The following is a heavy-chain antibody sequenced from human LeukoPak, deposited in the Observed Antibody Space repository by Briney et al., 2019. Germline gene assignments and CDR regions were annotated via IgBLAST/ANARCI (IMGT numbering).Heavy chain of an antibody. D-gene: IGHD2-21*02. CDR2: ISGDGGST. CDR1: GFTFDDYA. J-gene: IGHJ4*02. CDR3: AKDLDDCGGDFPIGGLDY. V-gene: IGHV3-43*02. Sequence: PGGSLRLSCAASGFTFDDYAMHWVRHAPGKGLEWVYLISGDGGSTYYADSVKGRFTISRDNSKNSLYLQMNSLRTEDTALYYCAKDLDDCGGDFPIGGLDYWGQGALVTVSS.